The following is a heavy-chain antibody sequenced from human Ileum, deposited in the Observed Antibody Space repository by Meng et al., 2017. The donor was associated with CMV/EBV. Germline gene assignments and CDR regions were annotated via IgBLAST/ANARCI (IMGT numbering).Heavy chain of an antibody. CDR3: ARGQDNHKGGVH. CDR2: IHPSGST. J-gene: IGHJ4*02. Sequence: VLPQLWGAGLLKPSETLSPTCDVLDASFSDFYWSWTRHLPGKGLEWIGEIHPSGSTHYNPSLESRVSISVHMSNNQFSLKVSSVTAADTAVYYCARGQDNHKGGVHWGQGTLVTVSS. CDR1: DASFSDFY. V-gene: IGHV4-34*01. D-gene: IGHD1-14*01.